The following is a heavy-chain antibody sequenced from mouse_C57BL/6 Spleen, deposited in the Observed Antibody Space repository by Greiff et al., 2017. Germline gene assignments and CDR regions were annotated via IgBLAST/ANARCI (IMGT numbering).Heavy chain of an antibody. V-gene: IGHV1-9*01. CDR2: ILPGSGNT. CDR1: GYTFTGYW. D-gene: IGHD1-1*02. J-gene: IGHJ2*01. Sequence: LEESGAELMKPGASVKLSCKATGYTFTGYWIEWVKQSPGNGLEWIGDILPGSGNTNYTEKVKGKSTFTAETSSNTVYMQLSSLTAEDSAIYYCAREGHYGIYFGDWGKGPTLTVAT. CDR3: AREGHYGIYFGD.